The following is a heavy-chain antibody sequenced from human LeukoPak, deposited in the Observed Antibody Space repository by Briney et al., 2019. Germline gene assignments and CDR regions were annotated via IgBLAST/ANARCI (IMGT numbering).Heavy chain of an antibody. D-gene: IGHD6-13*01. CDR3: AKDWGYSSSWSYYFDY. J-gene: IGHJ4*02. CDR1: GFTFNNYV. CDR2: INGGGYNT. V-gene: IGHV3-23*01. Sequence: GGSLRLSCAASGFTFNNYVMSWVRQAPGKGLEWVSTINGGGYNTYYADSVKGRFTISRDNSKNTLSLQVNTLRAEDTAVYYCAKDWGYSSSWSYYFDYWGQGTLVTVSS.